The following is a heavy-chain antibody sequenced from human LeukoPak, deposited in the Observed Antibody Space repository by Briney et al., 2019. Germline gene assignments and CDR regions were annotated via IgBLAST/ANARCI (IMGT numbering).Heavy chain of an antibody. CDR3: SRGGSYYRAMM. V-gene: IGHV4-59*01. CDR2: IYYSGAT. J-gene: IGHJ3*01. Sequence: SETLSLTCSVSGDSMSSYYWSWIRQPPAKGLEWIGYIYYSGATSYNPSLKSRVTISIDTSKNQFSLNLGSVTAADTAMYYCSRGGSYYRAMMWGQGTMVAVSS. D-gene: IGHD3-10*01. CDR1: GDSMSSYY.